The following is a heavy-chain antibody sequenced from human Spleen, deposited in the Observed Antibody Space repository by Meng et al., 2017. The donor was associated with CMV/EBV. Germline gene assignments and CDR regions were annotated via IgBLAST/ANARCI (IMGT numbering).Heavy chain of an antibody. J-gene: IGHJ4*02. CDR1: GGSFSGYY. CDR2: INHSGST. Sequence: TCTVSGGSFSGYYWSCIRQPPGKGLEWIGEINHSGSTNYNPSLKSRVTISVDTSKNQFSLKLSSVTAADTAVYYCARGRGVPGHFDYWGQGTLVTVSS. D-gene: IGHD1-26*01. CDR3: ARGRGVPGHFDY. V-gene: IGHV4-34*01.